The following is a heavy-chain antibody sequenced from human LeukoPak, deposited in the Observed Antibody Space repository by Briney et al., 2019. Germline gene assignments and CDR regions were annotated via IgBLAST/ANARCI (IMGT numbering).Heavy chain of an antibody. Sequence: GGSLRLSCAASGVTFSSYWMNWVRQAPGKGLEWVANIEKDGSEKYYVDSVKGRFTISRDNAKSSLFLQMDSLRAEDTAVYYCARENGGGWIDPWGQGTLVTVSS. CDR3: ARENGGGWIDP. J-gene: IGHJ5*02. CDR1: GVTFSSYW. V-gene: IGHV3-7*01. CDR2: IEKDGSEK. D-gene: IGHD2-8*01.